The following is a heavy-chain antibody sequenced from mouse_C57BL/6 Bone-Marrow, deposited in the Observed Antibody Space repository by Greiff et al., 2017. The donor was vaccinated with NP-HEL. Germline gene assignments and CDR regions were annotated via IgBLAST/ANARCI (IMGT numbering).Heavy chain of an antibody. CDR2: ISNGGGST. CDR3: ARPLPYDPFAY. J-gene: IGHJ3*01. CDR1: GFTFSDYY. D-gene: IGHD2-3*01. Sequence: EVKLVESGGGLVQPGGSLKLSCAASGFTFSDYYMYWVRQTPEKRLEWVAYISNGGGSTYYPDTVKGRFTISRDNAKNTLYLQMSRLKSEDTAMYYCARPLPYDPFAYWGQGTLVTVSA. V-gene: IGHV5-12*01.